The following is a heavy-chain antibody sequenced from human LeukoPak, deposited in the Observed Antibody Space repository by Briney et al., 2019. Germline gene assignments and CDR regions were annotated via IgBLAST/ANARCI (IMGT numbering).Heavy chain of an antibody. Sequence: SSETLSLTCAVYGGSFSGYYWSWIRQPPGKGLEWIGEINHSGSTNYNPSLKSRVTISVDTSKNQFSLKLSSVTAADTAVYYCARGSSRYSYGYTHYYYYMDVWGKGTTVTVSS. CDR2: INHSGST. V-gene: IGHV4-34*01. J-gene: IGHJ6*03. CDR3: ARGSSRYSYGYTHYYYYMDV. D-gene: IGHD5-18*01. CDR1: GGSFSGYY.